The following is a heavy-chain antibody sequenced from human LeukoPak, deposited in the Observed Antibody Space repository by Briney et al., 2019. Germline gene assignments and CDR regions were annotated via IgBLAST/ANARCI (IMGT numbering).Heavy chain of an antibody. Sequence: GASVKVSCKASGYTFTGYYMHWVRQAPGQGLEWMGRINPNSGGTNYAQKFQGRVTRTRDTSISTAYMELSRLRSDDTAVYYCARADYGDYVEGFDYWGQGTLVTVSS. CDR1: GYTFTGYY. D-gene: IGHD4-17*01. CDR3: ARADYGDYVEGFDY. J-gene: IGHJ4*02. V-gene: IGHV1-2*06. CDR2: INPNSGGT.